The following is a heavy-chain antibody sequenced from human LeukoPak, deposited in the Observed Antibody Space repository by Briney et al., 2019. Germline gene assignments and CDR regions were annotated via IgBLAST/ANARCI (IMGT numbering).Heavy chain of an antibody. CDR3: ANLASYLTTYDY. Sequence: GGSLRLSCAASGFTFSSYAMSWVRQAPGKGLEGGSAISGSGGSTYYADSVKGRFTISRDNSKNTLYLQMNSLRAEDTAVYYCANLASYLTTYDYWGQGTLVTVSS. V-gene: IGHV3-23*01. D-gene: IGHD1-26*01. J-gene: IGHJ4*02. CDR2: ISGSGGST. CDR1: GFTFSSYA.